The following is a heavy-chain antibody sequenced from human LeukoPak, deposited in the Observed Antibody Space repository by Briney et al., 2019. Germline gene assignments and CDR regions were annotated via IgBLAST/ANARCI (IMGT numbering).Heavy chain of an antibody. CDR1: GFTFSSYS. V-gene: IGHV3-74*01. CDR3: ETGGSYDY. Sequence: GGSLRLSCAASGFTFSSYSMNWVRQAPGKGLVWVSRINTDGSSTSYADSVKGRFTISRDNAKNTLYLQMNSLRAEDTAVYYCETGGSYDYWGQGTLVTVSS. CDR2: INTDGSST. J-gene: IGHJ4*02. D-gene: IGHD1-26*01.